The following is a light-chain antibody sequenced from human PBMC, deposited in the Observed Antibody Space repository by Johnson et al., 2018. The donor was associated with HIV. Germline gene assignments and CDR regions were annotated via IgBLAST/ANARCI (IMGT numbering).Light chain of an antibody. V-gene: IGLV1-51*02. CDR1: TSNIGDNY. J-gene: IGLJ1*01. Sequence: QSVLTQPPSVSAAPGQRVTISCSGSTSNIGDNYVSWYQHLPGTAPKLLIYESNKRPSGIPDRFSGSKSGTSATLGITGLQTGDEADYYCGTWDNSLSAYVFGTGSKVTVL. CDR2: ESN. CDR3: GTWDNSLSAYV.